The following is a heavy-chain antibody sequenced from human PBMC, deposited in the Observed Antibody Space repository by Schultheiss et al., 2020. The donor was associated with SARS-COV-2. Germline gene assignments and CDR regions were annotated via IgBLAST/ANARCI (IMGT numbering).Heavy chain of an antibody. D-gene: IGHD3-22*01. CDR1: GGSISSSSYY. CDR3: ARAIGSSGYRWFDP. V-gene: IGHV4-61*05. J-gene: IGHJ5*02. CDR2: IYYSGST. Sequence: SETLSLTCTVSGGSISSSSYYWGWIRQPPGKGLEWIGYIYYSGSTNYNPSLKSRVTISVDTSKNQFSLKLSSVTAADTAVYYCARAIGSSGYRWFDPWGQGTLVTVSS.